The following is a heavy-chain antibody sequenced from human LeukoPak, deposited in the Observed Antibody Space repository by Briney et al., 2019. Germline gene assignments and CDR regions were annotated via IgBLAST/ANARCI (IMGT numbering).Heavy chain of an antibody. D-gene: IGHD6-19*01. Sequence: GESLKISWKGSGYSFTSYWIGWVRQMPGKGLGWLGTVYPGDNDPTYSASFRGQVTIANDKSISTAYLQWSSPKASDTAMYYCAAIPPEDFYGSGWDFWGQGTLVTVSS. V-gene: IGHV5-51*01. CDR2: VYPGDNDP. CDR1: GYSFTSYW. J-gene: IGHJ4*02. CDR3: AAIPPEDFYGSGWDF.